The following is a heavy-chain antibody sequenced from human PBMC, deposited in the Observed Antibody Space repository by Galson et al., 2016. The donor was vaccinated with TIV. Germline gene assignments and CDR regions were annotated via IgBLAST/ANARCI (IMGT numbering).Heavy chain of an antibody. D-gene: IGHD3-16*02. CDR1: GFTFSDHY. CDR3: TRWVAGSCRD. V-gene: IGHV3-72*01. CDR2: TKNKANSYTI. Sequence: SLRLSCATSGFTFSDHYMDWVRQAPGKGLEWVGRTKNKANSYTIEYAASVKGRFTISRDDSKNSLYLQMNSLKTDDTAVYYCTRWVAGSCRDWGLGTLVTVSS. J-gene: IGHJ4*02.